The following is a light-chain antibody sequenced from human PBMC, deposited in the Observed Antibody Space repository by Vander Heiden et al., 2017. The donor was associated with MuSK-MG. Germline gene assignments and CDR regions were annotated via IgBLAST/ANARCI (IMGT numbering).Light chain of an antibody. CDR1: SGNIASNY. CDR2: EDN. Sequence: NFMLTQPLSVSESPGKTVTISCTRSSGNIASNYVQWYQQRPGSAPTTVIFEDNRRPSGVPDRFSGSIDSSSNSASLTISGLKTEDEADYYCLSFDSNNHWVFGGGAKLTVL. J-gene: IGLJ3*02. CDR3: LSFDSNNHWV. V-gene: IGLV6-57*03.